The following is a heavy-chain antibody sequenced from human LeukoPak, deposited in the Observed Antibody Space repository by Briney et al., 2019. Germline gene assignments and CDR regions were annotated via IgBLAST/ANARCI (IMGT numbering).Heavy chain of an antibody. V-gene: IGHV3-30*02. CDR1: GFTFSTRG. D-gene: IGHD4-17*01. CDR3: ATRPHGDYPYFDF. CDR2: IRYDGSSE. Sequence: GGSLRLSCAASGFTFSTRGMHWVRQAPGKGLEWVAFIRYDGSSEYYADSVKGRFTISRDNSKNTLYLQMNSLRAEDTAVYYCATRPHGDYPYFDFWGQGTLVIVSS. J-gene: IGHJ4*02.